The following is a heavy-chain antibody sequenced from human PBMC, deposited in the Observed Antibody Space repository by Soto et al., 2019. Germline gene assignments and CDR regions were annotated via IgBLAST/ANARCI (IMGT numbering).Heavy chain of an antibody. D-gene: IGHD1-1*01. V-gene: IGHV5-51*01. CDR2: IYPGDSDT. J-gene: IGHJ3*02. CDR1: GYSFTSYW. Sequence: GESLKISCKGSGYSFTSYWIGWVRQMPGKGLEWMGIIYPGDSDTRYSPSFQGQVTISADKSISTAYLQWSSLKASDTAMYYCARQMDWNIGAFDIWGQGAMVTVSS. CDR3: ARQMDWNIGAFDI.